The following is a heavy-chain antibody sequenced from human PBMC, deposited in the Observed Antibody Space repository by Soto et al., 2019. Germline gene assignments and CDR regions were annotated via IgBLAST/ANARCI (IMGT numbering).Heavy chain of an antibody. CDR1: GGTFSSYT. Sequence: QVQLVQSGAEVKKPGSSVKVSCKASGGTFSSYTISWVRQAPGQGLEWMRRIIPILGIANYAQKFQGRVTITADKSASTADMELSSLGAEDTAVYYCERLAAFVIWCQETMVTVSS. D-gene: IGHD6-6*01. CDR2: IIPILGIA. CDR3: ERLAAFVI. V-gene: IGHV1-69*02. J-gene: IGHJ3*02.